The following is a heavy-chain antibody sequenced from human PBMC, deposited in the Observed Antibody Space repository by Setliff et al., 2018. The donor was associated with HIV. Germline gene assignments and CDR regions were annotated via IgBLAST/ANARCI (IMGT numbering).Heavy chain of an antibody. Sequence: SWVRQPPGKGLEWVGSIRSKAYGGTTEYAASVKGRFTISRDDSKSIAYLQMNSLRTEDTAIYYCTRDGAYHNFWSGYFFVYWGPGALVTVSS. J-gene: IGHJ4*02. CDR3: TRDGAYHNFWSGYFFVY. CDR2: IRSKAYGGTT. D-gene: IGHD3-3*01. V-gene: IGHV3-49*02.